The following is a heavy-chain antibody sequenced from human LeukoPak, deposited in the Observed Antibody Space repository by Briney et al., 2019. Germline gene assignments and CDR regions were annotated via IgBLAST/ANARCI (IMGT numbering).Heavy chain of an antibody. J-gene: IGHJ4*02. Sequence: SETLSLTCTVSGGSISSYYWSWIRQPPGKGLEWIGYIYYSGSTNYNPSLKSRVTISVDTSKNQFSLKLSSVTAADTDVYYCAXXXSPYYFDYWGQGTLVTVSS. V-gene: IGHV4-59*08. CDR3: AXXXSPYYFDY. CDR1: GGSISSYY. CDR2: IYYSGST. D-gene: IGHD6-6*01.